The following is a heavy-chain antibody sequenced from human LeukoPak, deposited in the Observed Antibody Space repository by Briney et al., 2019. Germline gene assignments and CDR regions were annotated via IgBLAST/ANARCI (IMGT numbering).Heavy chain of an antibody. CDR3: ARDETGLGGMDV. CDR1: GFTFRNYV. Sequence: GGSLGLSCAASGFTFRNYVIHWVRQAPGKGLEWVAVTSSDLNVKLYADSVKGRFTISRDNSKNTLYLQMNSLRAEDTAVYYCARDETGLGGMDVWGQGTTVTVSS. V-gene: IGHV3-30-3*01. J-gene: IGHJ6*02. CDR2: TSSDLNVK.